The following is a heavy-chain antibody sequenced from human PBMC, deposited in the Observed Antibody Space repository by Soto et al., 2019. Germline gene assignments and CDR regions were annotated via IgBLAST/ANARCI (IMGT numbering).Heavy chain of an antibody. CDR3: ARVNTAMILDY. Sequence: QVQLQESGPGLVKPSETLSLTCTVSGGSISRYYWSWIRQPPGKGLEWIGYIYYSGSTNYNPSLKSRVTISVDTSKNQFSLKLSSVTAADTAVYYCARVNTAMILDYWGQGTLVTVSS. CDR1: GGSISRYY. CDR2: IYYSGST. D-gene: IGHD5-18*01. J-gene: IGHJ4*02. V-gene: IGHV4-59*01.